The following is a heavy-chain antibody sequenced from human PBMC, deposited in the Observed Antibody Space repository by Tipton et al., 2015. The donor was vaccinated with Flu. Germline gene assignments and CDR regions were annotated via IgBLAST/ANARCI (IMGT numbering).Heavy chain of an antibody. V-gene: IGHV4-59*01. CDR1: GGFISSYY. CDR2: IYYSGST. CDR3: ARYGTYDGSRYFQH. J-gene: IGHJ1*01. Sequence: TLSLTCTVSGGFISSYYRSWIRQPPGKGLEWIGYIYYSGSTNYNPSLKSRVTISVDTSKNQFSLKLSSVTAADTAVYYCARYGTYDGSRYFQHWGQGTLVTVSS. D-gene: IGHD1-26*01.